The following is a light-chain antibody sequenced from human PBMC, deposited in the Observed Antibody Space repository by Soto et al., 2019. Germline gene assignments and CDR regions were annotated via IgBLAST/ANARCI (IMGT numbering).Light chain of an antibody. J-gene: IGKJ4*01. CDR3: QQYNNWPPLT. CDR1: QSVRSY. CDR2: GAS. V-gene: IGKV3-15*01. Sequence: EILMTQSPATLSVSPGERATLSCRASQSVRSYLAWYQQKPGQAPGLLIYGASTRATGISARFSGSGSGTEFSLTISSLQSEDVAVYYCQQYNNWPPLTFGGGTKVEIK.